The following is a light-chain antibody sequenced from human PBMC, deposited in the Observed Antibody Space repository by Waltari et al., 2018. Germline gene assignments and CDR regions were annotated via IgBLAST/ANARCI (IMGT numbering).Light chain of an antibody. V-gene: IGKV1-33*01. Sequence: DIQMTQSPPSLSASVGDTVTITCQASQDISHYLNWYQHRPGKAPTLVIYDAFTLETGVQSRFSGGVGGGGFGTDFTLTISSLQPEDTATYYCQQFENLPLTFGGGTKVQIK. CDR3: QQFENLPLT. CDR2: DAF. CDR1: QDISHY. J-gene: IGKJ4*01.